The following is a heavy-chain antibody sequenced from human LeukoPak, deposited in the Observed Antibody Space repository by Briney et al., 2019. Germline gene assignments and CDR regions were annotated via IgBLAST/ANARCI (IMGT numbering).Heavy chain of an antibody. J-gene: IGHJ4*02. D-gene: IGHD4-17*01. CDR2: INPNSGGT. Sequence: ASVKVSCKASGYTFTGYYMHWVRQAPGQGREGMGWINPNSGGTNYAQKFQDRVTMTRDTSISTAYMELSRLRSDDTAMYYCARSPLYGDYDYWGQGTLVTVSS. CDR1: GYTFTGYY. CDR3: ARSPLYGDYDY. V-gene: IGHV1-2*02.